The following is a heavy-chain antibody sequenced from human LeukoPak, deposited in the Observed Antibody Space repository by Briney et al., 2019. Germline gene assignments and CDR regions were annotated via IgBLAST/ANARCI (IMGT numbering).Heavy chain of an antibody. CDR1: VGSFSGYY. V-gene: IGHV4-34*01. Sequence: SETLSLTCAVYVGSFSGYYWSWIRQPPGKGLDWIGEINHSGSTNYNPSLKSRVTISVDTSKNQFSLKLSSVTAADTAVYYCARGPTYYYDSSGYYPLDYWGQGTLVTVSS. CDR2: INHSGST. J-gene: IGHJ4*02. CDR3: ARGPTYYYDSSGYYPLDY. D-gene: IGHD3-22*01.